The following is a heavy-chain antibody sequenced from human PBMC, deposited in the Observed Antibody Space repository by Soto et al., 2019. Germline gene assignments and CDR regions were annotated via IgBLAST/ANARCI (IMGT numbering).Heavy chain of an antibody. CDR1: GITFGSRA. CDR3: AKDLSIVGDVDY. CDR2: ISGSGGST. D-gene: IGHD1-26*01. Sequence: EVQLLESGGDLIQPGGSLRLSCVASGITFGSRAMSWVRQAPGKGLEWVSAISGSGGSTYYADSVKGRFTISRDNSKNTLYLQMNSLRAEDTAVYYCAKDLSIVGDVDYWGQGTLVTVSS. J-gene: IGHJ4*02. V-gene: IGHV3-23*01.